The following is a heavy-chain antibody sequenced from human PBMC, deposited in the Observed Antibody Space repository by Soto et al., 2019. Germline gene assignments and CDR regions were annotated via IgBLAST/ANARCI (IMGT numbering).Heavy chain of an antibody. CDR2: IDPSDSYT. CDR1: GYSFTSYW. Sequence: GESLKISCKGSGYSFTSYWISWVRQMPGKGLAWMGRIDPSDSYTNYSPSFQGHVTISADKSISTAYLQWSSLKASDTAMYYCARLGIAAAGTGGDYYYYGMDVWGQGTTVTVSS. V-gene: IGHV5-10-1*01. CDR3: ARLGIAAAGTGGDYYYYGMDV. D-gene: IGHD6-13*01. J-gene: IGHJ6*02.